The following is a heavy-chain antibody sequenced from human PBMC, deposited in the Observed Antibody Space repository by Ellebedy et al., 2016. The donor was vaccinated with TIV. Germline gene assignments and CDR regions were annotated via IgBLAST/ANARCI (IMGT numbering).Heavy chain of an antibody. V-gene: IGHV3-30*18. CDR2: ISYEGSNK. Sequence: GESLKISXAASGFTFSSYAMHWVRQAPGKGLEWVAFISYEGSNKHYADSVRGRFTISRDNFKNTLFLQLNSLRPEDTAVFYCAKSPRPSTVTCFDHWGQGTLVTVSS. CDR3: AKSPRPSTVTCFDH. CDR1: GFTFSSYA. D-gene: IGHD4-17*01. J-gene: IGHJ4*02.